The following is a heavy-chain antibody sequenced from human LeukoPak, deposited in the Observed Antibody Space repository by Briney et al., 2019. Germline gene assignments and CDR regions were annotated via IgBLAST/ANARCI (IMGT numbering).Heavy chain of an antibody. D-gene: IGHD4-17*01. V-gene: IGHV3-74*01. CDR1: GFIFSSYW. Sequence: GGSLRLSCAASGFIFSSYWMHWVRQAPGKGLVCVSRINSDGSSTSYADSVKGRFTISRDNAKNTLYLQMNSLRAEDTAVYYCARVKYGDYANTDYWGQGTLVTVSS. CDR2: INSDGSST. J-gene: IGHJ4*02. CDR3: ARVKYGDYANTDY.